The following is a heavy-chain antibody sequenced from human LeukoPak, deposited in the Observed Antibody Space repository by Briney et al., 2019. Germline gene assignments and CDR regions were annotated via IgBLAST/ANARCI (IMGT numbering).Heavy chain of an antibody. CDR2: IKQDGGEI. CDR1: GFTFSRYW. CDR3: VREGTYFFASGSFQGYYFDN. Sequence: GGSLRLSCAASGFTFSRYWMSWVRQVPRKGLEWVANIKQDGGEIYYVDSVKGRFTVSRDNSKHTVYLQMDRLRVEDTAIYYCVREGTYFFASGSFQGYYFDNWGQGTLVTVSS. J-gene: IGHJ4*02. D-gene: IGHD3-10*01. V-gene: IGHV3-7*01.